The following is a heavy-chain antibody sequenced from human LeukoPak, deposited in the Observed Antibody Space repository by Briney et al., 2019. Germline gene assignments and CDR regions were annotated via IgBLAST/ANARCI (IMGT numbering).Heavy chain of an antibody. CDR3: ARGHSPVTTPLDYWYFDL. Sequence: SETLSLTCAVSGGSISSYYWSWIRQPPGKGLEWVGDIYYSGSTNYNPSLKSRVTISVDTSKNQFSLKLSSVTAADTAVYYCARGHSPVTTPLDYWYFDLWGRGTLVTVSS. J-gene: IGHJ2*01. CDR2: IYYSGST. V-gene: IGHV4-59*01. D-gene: IGHD4-17*01. CDR1: GGSISSYY.